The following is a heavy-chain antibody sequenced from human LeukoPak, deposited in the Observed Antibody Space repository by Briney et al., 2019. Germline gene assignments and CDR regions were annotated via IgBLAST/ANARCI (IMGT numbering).Heavy chain of an antibody. CDR3: AKGGRYSSPFDC. J-gene: IGHJ4*02. Sequence: GGSLRLSCAASGFTFSSYWMHWVRQAPGRGLEWVSRINSDGTGIIYADSVKGRFTISRDNSKNTLYLQMNSLRAEDTAVYYCAKGGRYSSPFDCWGQGTLVTVSS. CDR2: INSDGTGI. D-gene: IGHD3-9*01. V-gene: IGHV3-74*01. CDR1: GFTFSSYW.